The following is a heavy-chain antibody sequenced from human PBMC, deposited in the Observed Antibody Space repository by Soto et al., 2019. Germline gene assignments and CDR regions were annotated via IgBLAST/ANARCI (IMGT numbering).Heavy chain of an antibody. CDR3: ARTYAIGDYYYYGMDV. Sequence: SVKVSCKASGGTFSSYAISWVRQAPGQGLEWMGGIIPIFGTANYAQKFQGRVTITADESTSTAYMELSSLRSEDTAVYYCARTYAIGDYYYYGMDVWGQGTTVTVSS. V-gene: IGHV1-69*13. CDR2: IIPIFGTA. J-gene: IGHJ6*02. CDR1: GGTFSSYA. D-gene: IGHD2-8*01.